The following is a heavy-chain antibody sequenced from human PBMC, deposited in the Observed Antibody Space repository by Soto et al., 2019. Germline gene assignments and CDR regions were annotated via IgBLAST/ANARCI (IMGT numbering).Heavy chain of an antibody. Sequence: SGPTLVHPTQTLTLTCTFSGFSLSTSGMCVSWIRHPPGKALEWLALIDWDDDKYYSTSLKTRLTISKDTSKNQVVLTMTNMDTVETATYYCARFSRYRQYYGMDXWGQGTTVTVS. CDR3: ARFSRYRQYYGMDX. V-gene: IGHV2-70*01. CDR2: IDWDDDK. J-gene: IGHJ6*02. CDR1: GFSLSTSGMC. D-gene: IGHD5-18*01.